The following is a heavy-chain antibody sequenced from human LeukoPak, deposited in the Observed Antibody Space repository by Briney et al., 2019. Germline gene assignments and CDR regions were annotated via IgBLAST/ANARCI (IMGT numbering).Heavy chain of an antibody. CDR3: ARAKAGGLRQWLTVRDAFDI. CDR1: GGSFSGYY. V-gene: IGHV4-34*01. Sequence: SETLSLTCAVYGGSFSGYYWSWIRQPPGKGLEWIGEINHSGSTNYNPSLKSRVTISVDTSKNQFSLKLSSVTAADTAVYYCARAKAGGLRQWLTVRDAFDIWGQGTMVTVFS. J-gene: IGHJ3*02. D-gene: IGHD6-19*01. CDR2: INHSGST.